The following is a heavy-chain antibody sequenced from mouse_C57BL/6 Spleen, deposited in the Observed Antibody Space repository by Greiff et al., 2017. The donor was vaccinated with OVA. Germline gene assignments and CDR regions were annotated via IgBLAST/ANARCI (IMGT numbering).Heavy chain of an antibody. CDR3: ARQSSYWYFDV. CDR2: ISNGGGST. Sequence: DVKLVESGGGLVQPGGSLKLSCAASGFTFSDYYMYWVRQTPEKRLEWVAYISNGGGSTYYPDTVKGRFTISRDNAKNTLYLQMSRLKSEDTAMYYCARQSSYWYFDVWGTGTTVTVSS. V-gene: IGHV5-12*01. CDR1: GFTFSDYY. J-gene: IGHJ1*03. D-gene: IGHD1-1*01.